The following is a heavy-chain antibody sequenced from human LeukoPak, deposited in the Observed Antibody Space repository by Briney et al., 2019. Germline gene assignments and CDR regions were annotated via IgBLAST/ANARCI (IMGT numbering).Heavy chain of an antibody. CDR2: ISAYNGNT. CDR1: GYTFTSYG. Sequence: ASVKVSCKASGYTFTSYGISWVRQAPGQGLEWMGWISAYNGNTNYAQKLQGRVTMTTHTSTSTAYMELRSLRSDDTAVYYCARVTPYYYYYYMDVWGKGTTVTVSS. J-gene: IGHJ6*03. V-gene: IGHV1-18*01. CDR3: ARVTPYYYYYYMDV.